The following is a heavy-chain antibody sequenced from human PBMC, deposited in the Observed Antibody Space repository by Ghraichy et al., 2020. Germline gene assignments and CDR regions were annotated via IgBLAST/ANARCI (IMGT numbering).Heavy chain of an antibody. Sequence: GGSLRLSCAASGFTFSSYAMSWVRQAPGKGLEWVSAISGSGGSTYYADSVKGRFTISRDNSKNTLYLQMNSLRAEDTAVYYCVGAPMVRGVIPWWFDPWGQGTLVTVSS. V-gene: IGHV3-23*01. CDR1: GFTFSSYA. CDR3: VGAPMVRGVIPWWFDP. CDR2: ISGSGGST. J-gene: IGHJ5*02. D-gene: IGHD3-10*01.